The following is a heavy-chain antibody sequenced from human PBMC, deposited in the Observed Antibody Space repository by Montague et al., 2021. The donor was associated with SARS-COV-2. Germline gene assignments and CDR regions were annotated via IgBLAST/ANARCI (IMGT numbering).Heavy chain of an antibody. D-gene: IGHD6-13*01. V-gene: IGHV3-74*01. CDR3: ARSGQQLVHPLATLYYYYGMDV. CDR1: GFTFSSYW. Sequence: LRLSCAASGFTFSSYWMHWVRQAPGKGLVWVSRINSDGSSTSYADSVKGRFTISRDNAKNTLYLQMNSLRAEDTAVYYCARSGQQLVHPLATLYYYYGMDVWGQGTTVTVSS. CDR2: INSDGSST. J-gene: IGHJ6*02.